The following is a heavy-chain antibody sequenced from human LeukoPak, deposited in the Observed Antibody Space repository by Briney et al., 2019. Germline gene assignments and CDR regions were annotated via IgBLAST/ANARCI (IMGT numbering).Heavy chain of an antibody. CDR3: ARGEAAAGPMDYMDV. CDR1: GGSFSGYY. D-gene: IGHD6-13*01. Sequence: SETLSLTCAVYGGSFSGYYWSWIRQPPGKGLWWIGEINHSVSTNYNPSLKSRVTMSVDTSKKQFSLKLSSVTAADTAVYYCARGEAAAGPMDYMDVWDTGAKVTVSS. V-gene: IGHV4-34*01. CDR2: INHSVST. J-gene: IGHJ6*03.